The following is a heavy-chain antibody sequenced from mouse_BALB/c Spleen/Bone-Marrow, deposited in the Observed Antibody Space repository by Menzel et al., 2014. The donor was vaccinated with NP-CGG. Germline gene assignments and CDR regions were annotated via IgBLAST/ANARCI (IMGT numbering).Heavy chain of an antibody. CDR1: DYTFTGYY. CDR3: AREANWNFDY. V-gene: IGHV1S56*01. CDR2: IYPGNVNT. Sequence: VNVVESGPELVKPGASVRISCKAADYTFTGYYIHWVKQRPGQGLEWIGWIYPGNVNTKYNEKFKGKATLTADKSSSTAYFLLSSLTSEDSAVYFCAREANWNFDYWGQGTTLTVSS. D-gene: IGHD4-1*01. J-gene: IGHJ2*01.